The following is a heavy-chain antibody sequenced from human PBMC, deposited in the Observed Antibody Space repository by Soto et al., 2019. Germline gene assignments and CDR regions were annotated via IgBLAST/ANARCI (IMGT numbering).Heavy chain of an antibody. J-gene: IGHJ6*04. Sequence: PGGSLRLSCAASGFTVSSKYMTWVRQAPGKGLEWVSLIQSGGTTYYADSVKGRFTISRDTSENTLHLQMDSLRVEDTAVYYCARDDVLCDGGRCYGIPLDVWCKGTTATVSS. CDR3: ARDDVLCDGGRCYGIPLDV. CDR2: IQSGGTT. CDR1: GFTVSSKY. D-gene: IGHD2-15*01. V-gene: IGHV3-66*01.